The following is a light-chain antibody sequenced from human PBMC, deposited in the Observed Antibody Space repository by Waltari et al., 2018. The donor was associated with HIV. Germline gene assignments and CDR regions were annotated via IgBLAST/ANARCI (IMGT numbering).Light chain of an antibody. CDR3: CSYAGSSTFAV. CDR2: DVS. J-gene: IGLJ2*01. Sequence: QSALTQPASVSGSPGQSITISCTGTSSDVGGYNSVSWYQQHPGKAPTLMIYDVSKRPSGVSNRFSGSKSGNTASLTISGLQAEDESDYYCCSYAGSSTFAVFGGGTKLTVL. V-gene: IGLV2-23*02. CDR1: SSDVGGYNS.